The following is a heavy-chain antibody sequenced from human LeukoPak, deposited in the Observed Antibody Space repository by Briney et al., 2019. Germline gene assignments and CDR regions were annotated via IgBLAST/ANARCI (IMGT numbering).Heavy chain of an antibody. CDR3: AKDRGVGDIVVVPAEAFDI. V-gene: IGHV3-23*01. D-gene: IGHD2-2*01. J-gene: IGHJ3*02. CDR2: ISGSGGST. Sequence: GGSLRLSCAASGFTFSSYAMSWVRQAPGKGLEWVSAISGSGGSTYYADSVKGRFTISRDNSKNTLYLQMNSLRAEDMAVYYCAKDRGVGDIVVVPAEAFDIWGQGTMVTVSS. CDR1: GFTFSSYA.